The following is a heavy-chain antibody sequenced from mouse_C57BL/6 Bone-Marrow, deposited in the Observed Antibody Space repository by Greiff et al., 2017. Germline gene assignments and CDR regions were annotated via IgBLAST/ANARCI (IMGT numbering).Heavy chain of an antibody. D-gene: IGHD1-1*01. V-gene: IGHV14-4*01. CDR3: TTGVLRSYWYFDV. CDR2: IDPENGDT. J-gene: IGHJ1*03. CDR1: GFNIKDDY. Sequence: VQLQQSGAELVRPGASVKLSCTASGFNIKDDYMHWVKQRPEQGLEWIGWIDPENGDTEYASKFQGKATITADTSSNTAYLQLSSLTSEDTAVYYCTTGVLRSYWYFDVWGTGTTVTVSS.